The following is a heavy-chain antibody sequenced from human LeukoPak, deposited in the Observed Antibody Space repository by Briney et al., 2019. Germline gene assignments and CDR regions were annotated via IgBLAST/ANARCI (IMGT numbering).Heavy chain of an antibody. CDR2: T. Sequence: TNYNPSLKSRVTISVDTSKNQFSLRLSSVTAADTAVYYCARSSGYSYGYWYYYYYGMDVWGQGTTVTVSS. D-gene: IGHD5-18*01. CDR3: ARSSGYSYGYWYYYYYGMDV. J-gene: IGHJ6*02. V-gene: IGHV4-59*01.